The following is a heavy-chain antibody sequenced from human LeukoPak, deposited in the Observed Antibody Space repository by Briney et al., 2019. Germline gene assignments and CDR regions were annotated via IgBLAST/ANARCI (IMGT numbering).Heavy chain of an antibody. V-gene: IGHV4-39*07. CDR3: ARVRAWYSSSWDLFDY. CDR1: GGSISRSSYY. J-gene: IGHJ4*02. Sequence: PSETLSLTCTVSGGSISRSSYYWGWIRQPPGKGLEWIGSIYYSGSTYYNPSLKSRVTISVDTSKNQFSLKLSSVTAADTAVYYCARVRAWYSSSWDLFDYWGQGTLVTVSS. D-gene: IGHD6-13*01. CDR2: IYYSGST.